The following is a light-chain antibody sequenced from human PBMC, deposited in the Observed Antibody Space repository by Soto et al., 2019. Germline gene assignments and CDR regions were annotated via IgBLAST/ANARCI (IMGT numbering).Light chain of an antibody. Sequence: QSVLTQSPSASASLGASVKLTCTLSSGHSNYAIAWHQQQPEKGPRYLMKVNSAGSHNKGDGIPDRFSGSSSGAERYLTISSLQSDDEADYYCQTWDTGTVVFGGGTKLTVL. CDR1: SGHSNYA. CDR3: QTWDTGTVV. J-gene: IGLJ2*01. V-gene: IGLV4-69*01. CDR2: VNSAGSH.